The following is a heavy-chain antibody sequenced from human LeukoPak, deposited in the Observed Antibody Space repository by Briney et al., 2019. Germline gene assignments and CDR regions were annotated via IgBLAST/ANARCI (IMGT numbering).Heavy chain of an antibody. D-gene: IGHD2-2*02. Sequence: SVKVSCKASGGAFGSYAISWVRQAPGQGLEWMGRIIPIFGIANYAQKFQGRVTITADKSTSTAYMELSSLRSEDTAVYYCAMAGYCSSTSCYTGSGPYYYYGMDVWGQGTTVTVSS. J-gene: IGHJ6*02. CDR2: IIPIFGIA. CDR3: AMAGYCSSTSCYTGSGPYYYYGMDV. V-gene: IGHV1-69*04. CDR1: GGAFGSYA.